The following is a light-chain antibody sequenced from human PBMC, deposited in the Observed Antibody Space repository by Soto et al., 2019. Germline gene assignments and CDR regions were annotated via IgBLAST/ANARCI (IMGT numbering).Light chain of an antibody. CDR3: QQYNNWPEFT. J-gene: IGKJ3*01. CDR2: GAS. CDR1: QSVSSN. Sequence: EIVMTQSPATLSVSPGERATLSCRASQSVSSNLAWYQQKPGQAPRLLIYGASTRATGIPARFSGSGSGTEFTLTISSLQSEDFAVYSCQQYNNWPEFTFGPGTKVDIK. V-gene: IGKV3-15*01.